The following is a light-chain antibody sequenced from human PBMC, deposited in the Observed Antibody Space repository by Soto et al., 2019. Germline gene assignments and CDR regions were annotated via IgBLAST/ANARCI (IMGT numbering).Light chain of an antibody. CDR2: DVS. CDR3: SSYGASSTL. V-gene: IGLV2-14*03. Sequence: QSALTQPASLSGSPGQSITISCTGTSSDIGSSNYVSWYQQHPGKAPKLMIFDVSYRPSGISDRFSGSRSGNTASLTISGHQPEDEADYYCSSYGASSTLFGGGTKVTVL. J-gene: IGLJ3*02. CDR1: SSDIGSSNY.